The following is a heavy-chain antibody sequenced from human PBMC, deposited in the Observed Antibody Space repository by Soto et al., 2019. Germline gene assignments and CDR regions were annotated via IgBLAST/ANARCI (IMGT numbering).Heavy chain of an antibody. J-gene: IGHJ4*02. V-gene: IGHV4-59*01. CDR3: ARDSVGSGYD. D-gene: IGHD5-12*01. Sequence: QVQLQESGPGLVKPSETLSLTCTVSGGSISSDYWSWIRQPPGKRLEWIGYIYYSGYTNYNSSLKSRVTISVDRSKNQFSLELRSVTAADTAVYYCARDSVGSGYDWGQGTLVTVSS. CDR2: IYYSGYT. CDR1: GGSISSDY.